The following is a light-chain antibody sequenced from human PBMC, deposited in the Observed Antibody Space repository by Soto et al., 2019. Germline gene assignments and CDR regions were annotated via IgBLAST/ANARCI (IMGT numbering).Light chain of an antibody. CDR3: QQFSHYPRT. CDR1: QGIRTG. J-gene: IGKJ1*01. V-gene: IGKV1D-13*01. CDR2: DAS. Sequence: AIQLTQSPSSLSASVGDRVTITCRASQGIRTGLAWYQQKPGQTPKLLLYDASSFEGGVPTRFSGRGSGTDFARSITNLQPEDFATYYCQQFSHYPRTFGQGTKV.